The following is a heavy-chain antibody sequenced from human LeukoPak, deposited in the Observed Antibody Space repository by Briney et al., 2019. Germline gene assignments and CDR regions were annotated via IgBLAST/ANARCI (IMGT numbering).Heavy chain of an antibody. Sequence: ASVKASCKASGYTFTGYYMHWVRQAPGQGLEWMGWINPNSGGTNYAQKFQGRVTMTRDTSISTAYMELSRLRSDDTAVYYCARADYYGSGSPTGDYWGQGTLVTVSS. J-gene: IGHJ4*02. CDR1: GYTFTGYY. V-gene: IGHV1-2*02. CDR3: ARADYYGSGSPTGDY. D-gene: IGHD3-10*01. CDR2: INPNSGGT.